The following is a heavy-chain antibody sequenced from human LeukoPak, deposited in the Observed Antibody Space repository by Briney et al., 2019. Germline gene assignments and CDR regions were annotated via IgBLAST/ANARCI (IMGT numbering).Heavy chain of an antibody. J-gene: IGHJ6*03. CDR3: ARHSHYYYYMDV. V-gene: IGHV4-39*01. Sequence: PSEILSLTCTVPGGSISSSSYYWGWIRQPPGKSQERIGSIYYIGSTYYNPSLKSRVTISVDTSKNQFSLKLSSVAAADTAVYYCARHSHYYYYMDVWGKGTTVSVCS. CDR1: GGSISSSSYY. CDR2: IYYIGST.